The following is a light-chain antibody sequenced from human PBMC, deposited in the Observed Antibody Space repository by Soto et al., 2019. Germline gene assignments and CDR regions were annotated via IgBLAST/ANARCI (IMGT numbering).Light chain of an antibody. CDR3: ETWDTNVVV. J-gene: IGLJ2*01. CDR2: LEGSGSY. V-gene: IGLV4-60*02. CDR1: XXHSTYI. Sequence: QAVLTQSSSASASLGXXVKLTCTXXXXHSTYIIAWHQQQPGKAPRYLMKLEGSGSYNKGSGIPDRFSGSSSGADRYLTISNLQFEDEADYYCETWDTNVVVFGGGTKLTVL.